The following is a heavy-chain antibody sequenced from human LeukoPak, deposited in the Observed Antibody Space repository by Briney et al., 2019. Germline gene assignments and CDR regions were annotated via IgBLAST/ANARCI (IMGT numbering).Heavy chain of an antibody. D-gene: IGHD4-23*01. J-gene: IGHJ4*02. Sequence: SQTLSLTCTVSGGSISSGNYYWYWIRQHPGKGLEWIGYIYYSGSTYYNPSLRSRVTISVDTSKNQFSLKLSSVTAADTAVYYCASRSYGGPFDYWGQGTLVTVSS. V-gene: IGHV4-31*03. CDR2: IYYSGST. CDR1: GGSISSGNYY. CDR3: ASRSYGGPFDY.